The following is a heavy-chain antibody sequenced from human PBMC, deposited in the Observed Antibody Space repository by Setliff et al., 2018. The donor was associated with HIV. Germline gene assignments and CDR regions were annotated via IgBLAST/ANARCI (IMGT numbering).Heavy chain of an antibody. V-gene: IGHV1-8*02. CDR2: MNPNSGNT. J-gene: IGHJ4*02. Sequence: ASVKVSCKASGYTFTSYDINWVRQATGQGLEWMGWMNPNSGNTGYAQKFQGRVTMTRKISISTAYMELSSLRSEDTAVYYCARGGLRLRKSTAPGYFDYWGQGTLVTVSS. CDR3: ARGGLRLRKSTAPGYFDY. CDR1: GYTFTSYD. D-gene: IGHD1-1*01.